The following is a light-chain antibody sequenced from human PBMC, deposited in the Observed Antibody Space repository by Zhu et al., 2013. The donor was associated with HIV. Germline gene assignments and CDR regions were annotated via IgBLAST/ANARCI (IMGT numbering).Light chain of an antibody. CDR3: HHVNDNPA. J-gene: IGKJ3*01. Sequence: DIQMTQSPSTLSASVGDRVTITCRASQGIGRYLAWYQQKAGKAPKLLIYAASTLQSGVPSRFGGRGSGTEFTLTIANLQPEDFATYYCHHVNDNPAFGPGTKVDFK. CDR1: QGIGRY. CDR2: AAS. V-gene: IGKV1-9*01.